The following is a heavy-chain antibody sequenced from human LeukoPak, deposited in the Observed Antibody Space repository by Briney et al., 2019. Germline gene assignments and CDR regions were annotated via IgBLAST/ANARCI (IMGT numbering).Heavy chain of an antibody. CDR2: IYHSGST. V-gene: IGHV4-30-2*01. Sequence: TSETLSLTCAVSGGSISSGGYSWSWIRQPPGKGLEWIGYIYHSGSTYYNPSLKSRVTISVDRSKNQFSLKLSSVTAADTAVYYCASSIYWTTPHVDSGIFDYWGQGTLVTVSS. D-gene: IGHD5-12*01. CDR1: GGSISSGGYS. J-gene: IGHJ4*02. CDR3: ASSIYWTTPHVDSGIFDY.